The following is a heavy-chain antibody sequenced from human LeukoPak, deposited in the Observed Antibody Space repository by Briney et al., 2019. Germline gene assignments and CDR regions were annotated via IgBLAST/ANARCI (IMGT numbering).Heavy chain of an antibody. V-gene: IGHV1-2*02. Sequence: ASVKVACKAAGYTFTGYYRHWVRQAPGQGLDWMGWINPNSGGTNYAQKFQGRVTMTRDTSISTAYMALSRLRSDDTAVYYCAREIIVVTAIPAVAYYYYGMDVWGQGTTVTVSS. D-gene: IGHD2-21*02. CDR3: AREIIVVTAIPAVAYYYYGMDV. J-gene: IGHJ6*02. CDR2: INPNSGGT. CDR1: GYTFTGYY.